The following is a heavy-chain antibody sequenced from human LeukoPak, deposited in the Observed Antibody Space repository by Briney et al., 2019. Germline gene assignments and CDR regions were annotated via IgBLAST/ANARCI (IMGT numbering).Heavy chain of an antibody. CDR1: GFTFSSYG. CDR2: ISYDGSNK. CDR3: AKAWRQLVQPMGY. Sequence: PGGSLRLSCAASGFTFSSYGMHWVRQAPGKGLEWVAVISYDGSNKYYADSVKGRFTISRDNSKNTLYLQMNSLRAEDTAVYYCAKAWRQLVQPMGYWGQGTLVTVSS. J-gene: IGHJ4*02. D-gene: IGHD6-6*01. V-gene: IGHV3-30*18.